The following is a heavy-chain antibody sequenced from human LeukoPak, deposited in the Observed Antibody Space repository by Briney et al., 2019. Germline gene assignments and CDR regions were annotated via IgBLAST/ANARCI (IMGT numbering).Heavy chain of an antibody. J-gene: IGHJ4*02. CDR2: IEPSDSYT. CDR1: GYSFTSYW. V-gene: IGHV5-10-1*01. CDR3: ARHVRSSNTY. Sequence: GESLKISCKGSGYSFTSYWISWVRQMPGKGLEWMGRIEPSDSYTNYSPSFQGHVTISADKSLSTAYLQWGSLKASDTAMYYCARHVRSSNTYWGKGTLVTASS. D-gene: IGHD6-13*01.